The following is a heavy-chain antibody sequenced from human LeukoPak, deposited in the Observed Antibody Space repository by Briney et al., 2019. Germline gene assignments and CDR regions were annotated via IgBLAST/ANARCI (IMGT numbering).Heavy chain of an antibody. CDR3: AKRLAAVGTRSVDY. D-gene: IGHD6-13*01. Sequence: PGGSLRLSCAASGFTFSSYAMSWVRQAPGKGLEWVSAISGSGGSTYYADSVKGRFTISRDNSKNTLYLQMNSLRAEDTAVYYCAKRLAAVGTRSVDYWGQGTLVTVSS. V-gene: IGHV3-23*01. CDR2: ISGSGGST. J-gene: IGHJ4*02. CDR1: GFTFSSYA.